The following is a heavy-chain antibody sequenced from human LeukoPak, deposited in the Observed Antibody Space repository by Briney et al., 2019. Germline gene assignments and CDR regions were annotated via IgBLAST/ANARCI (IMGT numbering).Heavy chain of an antibody. CDR3: AREGSNYYFDY. CDR2: IKQDGSEK. D-gene: IGHD4-11*01. J-gene: IGHJ4*02. V-gene: IGHV3-7*01. Sequence: GGSLRLSCAASGFTFSSYWMSWVHQAPGKGLEWVANIKQDGSEKYYVDSVKGRFTISRDNAKNSLYLQMNSLRAEDTAVYYCAREGSNYYFDYWGQGTLVTVSS. CDR1: GFTFSSYW.